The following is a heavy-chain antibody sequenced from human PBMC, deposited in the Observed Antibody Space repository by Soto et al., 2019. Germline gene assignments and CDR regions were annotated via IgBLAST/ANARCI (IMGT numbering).Heavy chain of an antibody. CDR1: GFSLSDFW. J-gene: IGHJ4*02. CDR3: AREVPISAVNYIDH. D-gene: IGHD5-12*01. Sequence: PXGSLRLSCAAAGFSLSDFWMHWIRQAPGKGLVWVARISDDAITRSYADFVEGRFTISRDNAKNMVYLQLNSLTTDDTAFYYCAREVPISAVNYIDHWGQGALVTVSS. V-gene: IGHV3-74*01. CDR2: ISDDAITR.